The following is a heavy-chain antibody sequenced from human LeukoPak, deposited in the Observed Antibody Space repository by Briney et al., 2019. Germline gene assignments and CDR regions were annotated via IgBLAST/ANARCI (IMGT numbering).Heavy chain of an antibody. J-gene: IGHJ6*03. CDR1: GGSISSSSYY. D-gene: IGHD1-26*01. CDR3: ARHPSGSYLYYYYMDV. Sequence: SETLSLTCTVSGGSISSSSYYWGWIRQPPGKGLEWIGSIYYSGSTYYNPSLKSRVTISVDTSKNQFSLKLSSVTAADTAVYYCARHPSGSYLYYYYMDVWGKGTTVTISS. V-gene: IGHV4-39*01. CDR2: IYYSGST.